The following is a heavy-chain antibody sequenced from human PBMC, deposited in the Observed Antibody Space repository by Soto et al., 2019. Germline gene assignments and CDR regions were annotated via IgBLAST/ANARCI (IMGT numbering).Heavy chain of an antibody. Sequence: PGESLKSAGKGSGYSFTSYWIGWVRQMPGKGLEWMGIIYPGDSDTRYSPSFQGQVTISADKSISTAYLQWSSLKASDTAMYYCAIGLYYYDSSGYYYDYYGMDVWGQGTTVTVSS. J-gene: IGHJ6*02. CDR1: GYSFTSYW. CDR3: AIGLYYYDSSGYYYDYYGMDV. CDR2: IYPGDSDT. V-gene: IGHV5-51*01. D-gene: IGHD3-22*01.